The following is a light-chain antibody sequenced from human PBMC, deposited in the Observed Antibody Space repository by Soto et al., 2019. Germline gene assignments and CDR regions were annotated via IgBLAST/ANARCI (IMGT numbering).Light chain of an antibody. CDR3: QQYNNWPRT. CDR1: QSVSSN. V-gene: IGKV3-15*01. CDR2: GAS. J-gene: IGKJ1*01. Sequence: EIVMTQSPATLSVSPGERATLSCRASQSVSSNLAWYQQKPGQAPRLLIYGASTRATGIPARFSGSGSGTAFTLTISSLQSEDFAVYYCQQYNNWPRTF.